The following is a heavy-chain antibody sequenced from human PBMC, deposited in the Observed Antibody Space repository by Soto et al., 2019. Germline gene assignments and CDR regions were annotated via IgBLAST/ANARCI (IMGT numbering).Heavy chain of an antibody. CDR2: IDPSYSHT. J-gene: IGHJ6*04. D-gene: IGHD3-10*01. CDR1: GYSFTSYW. CDR3: AIPGVGGSSTSASGGMDV. Sequence: PGESLKSSCQVSGYSFTSYWIILVSQLPGKGLEWMGSIDPSYSHTNYIPVLQVHVTISAEKPTSPAYLQGSALKASDTPIYYCAIPGVGGSSTSASGGMDVWGKGPTVTCFS. V-gene: IGHV5-10-1*01.